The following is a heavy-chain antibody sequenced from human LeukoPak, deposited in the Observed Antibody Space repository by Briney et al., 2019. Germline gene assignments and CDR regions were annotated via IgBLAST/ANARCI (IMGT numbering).Heavy chain of an antibody. J-gene: IGHJ3*02. CDR3: ARDRVYSSGWYDAFDI. V-gene: IGHV1-69*05. Sequence: SVKVSCKASGGTFSSYAISWVRQAPGQGLEWMGGIIPIFGTANYAQKSQGRVTITTDESTSTAYMELSSLRSEDTAVYYCARDRVYSSGWYDAFDIWGQGTMVTVSS. D-gene: IGHD6-19*01. CDR2: IIPIFGTA. CDR1: GGTFSSYA.